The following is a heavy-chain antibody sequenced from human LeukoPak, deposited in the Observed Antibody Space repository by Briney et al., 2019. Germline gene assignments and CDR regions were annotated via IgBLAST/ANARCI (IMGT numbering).Heavy chain of an antibody. CDR2: IYYSGST. V-gene: IGHV4-59*12. CDR3: ARDSGGRYFDWLPPNNWFDP. Sequence: SETLSLTSSVSGGSLSSYFWSWIRLPPGKGLEWRGYIYYSGSTNYNTSLKSRVTISVDTSKNQCSLKLSSVTAADTAVYYCARDSGGRYFDWLPPNNWFDPWGQGTLVTVSS. CDR1: GGSLSSYF. J-gene: IGHJ5*02. D-gene: IGHD3-9*01.